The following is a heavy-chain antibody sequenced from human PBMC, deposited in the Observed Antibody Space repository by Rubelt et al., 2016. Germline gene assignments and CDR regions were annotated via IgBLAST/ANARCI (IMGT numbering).Heavy chain of an antibody. CDR2: IYYSGST. CDR1: GGSISSGGYY. D-gene: IGHD2/OR15-2a*01. CDR3: ARDSGSRIFDY. Sequence: QVQLQESGPGLVKPSQTLSLTCTVSGGSISSGGYYWSWIRQPPGKGLEWIGYIYYSGSTYYNPPLTSQVTRSVDTSKNQLTLKLSSVTAVDTAVYYCARDSGSRIFDYWGQGTLVTVSS. J-gene: IGHJ4*02. V-gene: IGHV4-31*01.